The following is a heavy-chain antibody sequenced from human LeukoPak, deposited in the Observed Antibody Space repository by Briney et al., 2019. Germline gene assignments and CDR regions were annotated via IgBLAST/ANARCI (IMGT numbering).Heavy chain of an antibody. D-gene: IGHD5-12*01. CDR1: GYTFTSYF. J-gene: IGHJ4*02. CDR3: ARDWGGNDSDY. CDR2: INPSGGSI. Sequence: GASVKVSCKASGYTFTSYFMHWVRQAPGQGLEWMGKINPSGGSINYAQKFQGRVTMTRDTSTRTIYLELSSLRSEDTAVYYCARDWGGNDSDYWGQGTLVTVSS. V-gene: IGHV1-46*01.